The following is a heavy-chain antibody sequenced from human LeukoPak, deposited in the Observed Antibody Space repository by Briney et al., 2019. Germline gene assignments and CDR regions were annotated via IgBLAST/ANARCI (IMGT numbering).Heavy chain of an antibody. CDR2: IYNSGST. D-gene: IGHD5-24*01. V-gene: IGHV3-53*01. CDR3: ARTLVEIGTSDAFDI. CDR1: GFIVSSNY. J-gene: IGHJ3*02. Sequence: QAGGSLRLSCAASGFIVSSNYMSWVRQAPGKGLEWVSVIYNSGSTYYADSVKDRFSISRDNSRNTLYLQMNSLRAEDTAVYYCARTLVEIGTSDAFDIWGQGTMVTVSS.